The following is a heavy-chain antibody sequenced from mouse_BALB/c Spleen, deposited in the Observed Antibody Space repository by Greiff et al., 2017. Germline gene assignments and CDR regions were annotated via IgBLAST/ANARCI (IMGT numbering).Heavy chain of an antibody. CDR3: ARGHENAMDY. J-gene: IGHJ4*01. CDR2: ISTYYGDA. Sequence: QVQLQQSGAELVRPGVSVKISCKGSGYTFTDYAMHWVKQSHAKSLEWIGVISTYYGDASYNQKFKGKATMTVDKSSSTAYMELARLTSEDSAIYYCARGHENAMDYWGQGTSVTVSS. CDR1: GYTFTDYA. V-gene: IGHV1S137*01.